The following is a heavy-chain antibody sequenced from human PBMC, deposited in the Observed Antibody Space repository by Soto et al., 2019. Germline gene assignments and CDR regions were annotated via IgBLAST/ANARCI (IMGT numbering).Heavy chain of an antibody. CDR1: GGSLSGYY. V-gene: IGHV4-34*01. CDR2: MNRSGST. Sequence: QVQLQQWGAGLLKPSETLSLTCAVYGGSLSGYYWSWIRQPPGKGLEWIGEMNRSGSTNYIPSLKSRVIISVDTSKNQFSLKLSSVADADTAVYYCARGLLGGAATWGQGTLVTVSS. J-gene: IGHJ5*02. CDR3: ARGLLGGAAT. D-gene: IGHD3-16*01.